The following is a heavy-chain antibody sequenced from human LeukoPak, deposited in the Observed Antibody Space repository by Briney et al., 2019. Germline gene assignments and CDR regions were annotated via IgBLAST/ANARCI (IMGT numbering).Heavy chain of an antibody. CDR3: ARETNLITILDY. CDR2: IYTSGST. Sequence: SETLSLTCTVSGGSISSGSYYWSWIRQPAGKGLEWIGRIYTSGSTNYNPSLKSRVTISVDTSKNQFSLKLSSVTAADTAVYYCARETNLITILDYWGQGTLVTVSS. V-gene: IGHV4-61*02. D-gene: IGHD3-3*01. CDR1: GGSISSGSYY. J-gene: IGHJ4*02.